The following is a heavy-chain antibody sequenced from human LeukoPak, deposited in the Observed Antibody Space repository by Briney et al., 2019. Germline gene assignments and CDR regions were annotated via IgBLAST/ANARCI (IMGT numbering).Heavy chain of an antibody. CDR3: AKGGLRYYYDSSGYYYFDY. D-gene: IGHD3-22*01. V-gene: IGHV3-30*18. Sequence: GGSLRLSCAASGFTFSSYGMPWVRQAPGKGLGGWAVLSYDGSNKYYADSVKGRFTISRDNSKNTLYLQMNSLRAEDTAVYYCAKGGLRYYYDSSGYYYFDYRGQGTLVTVSS. CDR1: GFTFSSYG. J-gene: IGHJ4*02. CDR2: LSYDGSNK.